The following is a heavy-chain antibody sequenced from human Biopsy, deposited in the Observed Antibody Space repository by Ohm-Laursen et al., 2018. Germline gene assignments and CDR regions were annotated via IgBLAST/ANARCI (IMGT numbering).Heavy chain of an antibody. CDR3: VRSLRNYDFLDS. Sequence: SLRLSCQPGFNFDDYAMHWIRQGPGKGLEWVAGLTWNSGTIAYAGSVRGRFTISRDNAKNSLYLQMNNLTSEDTALYYCVRSLRNYDFLDSWGQGTLVSVSS. D-gene: IGHD3-16*01. V-gene: IGHV3-9*01. J-gene: IGHJ4*02. CDR2: LTWNSGTI. CDR1: FNFDDYA.